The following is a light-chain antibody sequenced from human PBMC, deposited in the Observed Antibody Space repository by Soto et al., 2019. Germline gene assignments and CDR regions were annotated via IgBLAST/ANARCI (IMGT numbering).Light chain of an antibody. CDR3: TSYTRSSTRV. J-gene: IGLJ3*02. CDR1: SSDVGGYNY. Sequence: QSVLTQPASVSGSPGQSITISCTGTSSDVGGYNYVSWYQQHPGKAPKLMIYEVSNRPSGVSNRSSGSKSGNTASLTISGLQAEDEADYYCTSYTRSSTRVFGGGTKVTVL. CDR2: EVS. V-gene: IGLV2-14*01.